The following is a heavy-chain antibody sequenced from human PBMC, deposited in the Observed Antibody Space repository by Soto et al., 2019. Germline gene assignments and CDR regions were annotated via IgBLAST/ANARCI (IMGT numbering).Heavy chain of an antibody. CDR1: GFRFSDYA. V-gene: IGHV3-49*04. J-gene: IGHJ3*01. Sequence: EVQLVESGGGLIQPGRSLRLSCTGFGFRFSDYAVTWVRQTPGKGLEWVGFIASKTYGATREYAASVKGRLIISRDHPKSIAYLQMNGLKIEYTAVYFCTRLPPEWFRTTPFDFWGQGTRVTVSS. CDR2: IASKTYGATR. D-gene: IGHD2-8*01. CDR3: TRLPPEWFRTTPFDF.